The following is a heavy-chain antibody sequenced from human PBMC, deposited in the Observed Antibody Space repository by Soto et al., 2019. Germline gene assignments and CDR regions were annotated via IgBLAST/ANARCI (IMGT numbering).Heavy chain of an antibody. V-gene: IGHV4-59*01. CDR3: ARYCDSSGLFDP. Sequence: PSETLSLTCSVSGASITTYYWSWIRQPPGKGLEWIGSISYSGSTKYNPSLESRVMISLDTCKNQFSLRLTSVTAADTALYYWARYCDSSGLFDPWGQGALVTVSS. CDR2: ISYSGST. J-gene: IGHJ5*02. CDR1: GASITTYY. D-gene: IGHD2-21*01.